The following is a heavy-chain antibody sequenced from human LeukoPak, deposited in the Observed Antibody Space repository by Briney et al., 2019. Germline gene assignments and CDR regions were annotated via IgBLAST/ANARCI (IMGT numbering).Heavy chain of an antibody. D-gene: IGHD3-3*01. CDR2: INPTNGAT. Sequence: ASVKVSCKGSGYTFIGYNIHWVRQAPGQGLEWMGWINPTNGATMNAVKFQGRATMTRDTSITTAYMELSRLTSDDTAVYYCATPGDEWSVDTWGQGTLVTVSS. J-gene: IGHJ5*02. V-gene: IGHV1-2*02. CDR1: GYTFIGYN. CDR3: ATPGDEWSVDT.